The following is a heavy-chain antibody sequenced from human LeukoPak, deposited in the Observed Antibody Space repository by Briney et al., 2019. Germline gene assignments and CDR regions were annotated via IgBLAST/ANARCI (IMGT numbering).Heavy chain of an antibody. Sequence: SQTLSRTCAISGDSVSSNSAAWNWLRQSPSRGLEWLGRTYYRSNWYNDYAVSVKSRISIDPDISKNQFSLQLKSVTPEDTAVYYCARDRNTAEYYQYGMDVWGQGTTVTVSS. CDR2: TYYRSNWYN. CDR1: GDSVSSNSAA. D-gene: IGHD5-18*01. J-gene: IGHJ6*02. V-gene: IGHV6-1*01. CDR3: ARDRNTAEYYQYGMDV.